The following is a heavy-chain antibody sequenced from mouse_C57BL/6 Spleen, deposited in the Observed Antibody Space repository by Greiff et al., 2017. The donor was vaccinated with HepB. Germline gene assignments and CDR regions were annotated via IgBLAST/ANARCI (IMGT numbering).Heavy chain of an antibody. Sequence: QVQLKESGPGLVAPSQSLSITCTVSGFSFTSYAISWVRQPPGKGLEWLGVIWTGGGTNYNSALKSRLSISKDNSKSQVFLKMNSLQTDDTARYYCARNLGGLSYYYAMDYWGQGTSVTVSS. D-gene: IGHD1-1*02. J-gene: IGHJ4*01. V-gene: IGHV2-9-1*01. CDR1: GFSFTSYA. CDR3: ARNLGGLSYYYAMDY. CDR2: IWTGGGT.